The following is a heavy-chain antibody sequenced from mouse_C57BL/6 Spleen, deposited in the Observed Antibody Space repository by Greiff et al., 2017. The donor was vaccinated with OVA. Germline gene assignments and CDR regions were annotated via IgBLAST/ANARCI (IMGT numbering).Heavy chain of an antibody. CDR2: ISYSGST. CDR3: ARGDYGSDYFDY. Sequence: EVQLVESGPGLAKPSQSLSLSCSVTGYSITSDYWNWIRKFPGNKLEYMGYISYSGSTYYNPSLKNRISITRDTSNSKYYLQLNSVTTEDTATYYCARGDYGSDYFDYWGKGTTLTVSS. V-gene: IGHV3-8*01. J-gene: IGHJ2*01. D-gene: IGHD1-1*01. CDR1: GYSITSDY.